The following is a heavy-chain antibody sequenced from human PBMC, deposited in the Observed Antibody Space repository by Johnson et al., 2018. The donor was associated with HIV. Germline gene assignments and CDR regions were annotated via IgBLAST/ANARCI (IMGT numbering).Heavy chain of an antibody. CDR2: ISSSGSTI. CDR3: ASYGWGGNDAFDI. CDR1: GFTFSDYY. J-gene: IGHJ3*02. V-gene: IGHV3-11*04. D-gene: IGHD4-23*01. Sequence: QVQLVESGGGVVQPGRSLRLSCAASGFTFSDYYMSCIRQAPGKGLEWVSYISSSGSTIYYADSVKGRFTISRDNAKNSLYLQMNSLRAEDTAVYYCASYGWGGNDAFDIWGQGTMVTVSS.